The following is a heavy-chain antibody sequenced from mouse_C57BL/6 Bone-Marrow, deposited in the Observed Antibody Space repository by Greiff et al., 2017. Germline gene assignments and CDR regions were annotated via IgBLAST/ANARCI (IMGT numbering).Heavy chain of an antibody. CDR3: ARQPPLYDGYSFYAMDY. Sequence: QVQLQQSGPELVKPGASVKISCKASGYSFTSYYIHWVKQRPGQGLEWIGWIYPGSGNTKYNEKFKGKATLTADPSSSTAYMQLSSLTSEDSAVYYCARQPPLYDGYSFYAMDYWGQGTSVTVSS. V-gene: IGHV1-66*01. D-gene: IGHD2-3*01. J-gene: IGHJ4*01. CDR2: IYPGSGNT. CDR1: GYSFTSYY.